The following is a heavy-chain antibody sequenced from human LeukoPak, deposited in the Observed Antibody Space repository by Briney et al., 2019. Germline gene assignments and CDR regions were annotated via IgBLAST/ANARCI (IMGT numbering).Heavy chain of an antibody. V-gene: IGHV4-59*12. CDR1: GGSISSYY. D-gene: IGHD6-19*01. J-gene: IGHJ3*02. Sequence: SETLSLTCTVSGGSISSYYWSWIRQPPGKGLEWIGYIYYSGSTNYNPSLKSRVTISVDRSKNQFSLKLSSVTAADTAVYYCARGSIAVTEAFDIWGQGTMVTVSS. CDR2: IYYSGST. CDR3: ARGSIAVTEAFDI.